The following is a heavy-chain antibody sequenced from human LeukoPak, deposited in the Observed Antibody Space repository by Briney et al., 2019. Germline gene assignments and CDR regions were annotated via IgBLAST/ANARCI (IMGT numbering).Heavy chain of an antibody. CDR1: GFTFSSYA. V-gene: IGHV3-23*01. CDR3: AKGSYGSGSYPRNNWFDP. J-gene: IGHJ5*02. D-gene: IGHD3-10*01. CDR2: ISGSGGST. Sequence: GGSLRLSCAASGFTFSSYAMSWVRQAPGTGLEWVSAISGSGGSTCYADSVKGRFTISRDNSKNTLYLQMNSLRAEDTAVYYCAKGSYGSGSYPRNNWFDPWGQGTLVTVSS.